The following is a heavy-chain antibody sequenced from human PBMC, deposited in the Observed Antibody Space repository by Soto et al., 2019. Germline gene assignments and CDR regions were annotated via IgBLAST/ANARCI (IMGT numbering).Heavy chain of an antibody. CDR2: INYSGST. CDR3: ARVSWLSEYFQH. D-gene: IGHD3-9*01. Sequence: PSETLSLTCTVSGGSISSSTSYWGWIRQPPGKGLEWIGSINYSGSTYYSPSLKSRVTISVDTSKNQFSLKLSSVTAADTAVYYCARVSWLSEYFQHWGQGTLVTVSS. CDR1: GGSISSSTSY. J-gene: IGHJ1*01. V-gene: IGHV4-39*07.